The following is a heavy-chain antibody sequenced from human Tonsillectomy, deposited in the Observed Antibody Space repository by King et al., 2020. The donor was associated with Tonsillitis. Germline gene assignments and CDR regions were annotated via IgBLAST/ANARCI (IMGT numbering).Heavy chain of an antibody. CDR3: AREAGDGYCSGGSCYSLDY. CDR1: GGSISSGSYY. V-gene: IGHV4-61*02. J-gene: IGHJ4*02. CDR2: IYTSGST. D-gene: IGHD2-15*01. Sequence: QVPLQESGPGLVKPSQTLSLTCTVSGGSISSGSYYWSWIRQPAGKGLEWIGRIYTSGSTNYNPSLKSRVTISVDTSKNQFSLKLSSVTAADTAVYYCAREAGDGYCSGGSCYSLDYWGQGTLVTVSS.